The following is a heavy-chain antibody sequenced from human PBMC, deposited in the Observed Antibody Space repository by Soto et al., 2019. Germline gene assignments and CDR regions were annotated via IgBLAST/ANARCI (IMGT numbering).Heavy chain of an antibody. D-gene: IGHD3-22*01. Sequence: GGSLRLSCAASGFTFSSYAMHWVRQAPGKGLEWVAVISYDGSNKYYADSVKGRFTISRDNSKNTLYLQMNSLRAEDTAVYYCARDSGEVVVITPHFDYWGQGTLVTVSS. J-gene: IGHJ4*02. CDR2: ISYDGSNK. V-gene: IGHV3-30-3*01. CDR3: ARDSGEVVVITPHFDY. CDR1: GFTFSSYA.